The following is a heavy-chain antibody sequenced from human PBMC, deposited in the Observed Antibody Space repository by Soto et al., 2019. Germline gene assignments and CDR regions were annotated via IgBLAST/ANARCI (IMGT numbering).Heavy chain of an antibody. D-gene: IGHD2-2*01. CDR1: GFTFSSYS. V-gene: IGHV3-23*01. Sequence: DVRLLESGGGLVQPGGSLRLSCAASGFTFSSYSMSWVRQAPGKGLEWVSTIGTSASKYYGDSVRGRFTISRDNSRNTLYLQMNSLRAEDTAVYYCADLSRYCTSSNCDWGQGTLVTVSS. CDR3: ADLSRYCTSSNCD. CDR2: IGTSASK. J-gene: IGHJ4*02.